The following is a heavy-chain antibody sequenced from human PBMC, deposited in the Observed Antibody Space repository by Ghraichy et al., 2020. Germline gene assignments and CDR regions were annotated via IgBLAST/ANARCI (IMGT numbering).Heavy chain of an antibody. J-gene: IGHJ4*02. CDR1: GGSFSGYY. CDR2: INHSGST. D-gene: IGHD2-2*02. V-gene: IGHV4-34*01. Sequence: SETLSLTCAVYGGSFSGYYWSWIRQPPGKGLEWIGEINHSGSTNYNPSLKSRVTISVDTSKNQFSLKLSSVTAADTAVYYCASTVGVVPAAIRYFDYWGQGTLVTVSS. CDR3: ASTVGVVPAAIRYFDY.